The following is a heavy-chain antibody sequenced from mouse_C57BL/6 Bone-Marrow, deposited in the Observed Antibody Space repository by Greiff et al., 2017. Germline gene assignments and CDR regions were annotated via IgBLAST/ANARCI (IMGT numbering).Heavy chain of an antibody. V-gene: IGHV1-64*01. CDR2: IHPNSGST. CDR3: ARGDYYGSPWFAY. D-gene: IGHD1-1*01. J-gene: IGHJ3*01. Sequence: VQLQQSGAELVKPGASVKLSCKASGYTFTSYWMHWVKQRPGQGLEWIGMIHPNSGSTNYNEKFKSKATLTVDKSSSTAYMQLSSLPSEGSAVYYCARGDYYGSPWFAYWGQGTLVNVSA. CDR1: GYTFTSYW.